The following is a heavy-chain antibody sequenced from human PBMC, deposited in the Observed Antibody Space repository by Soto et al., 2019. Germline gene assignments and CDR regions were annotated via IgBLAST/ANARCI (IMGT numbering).Heavy chain of an antibody. J-gene: IGHJ4*02. CDR1: GFSLSTSGMR. CDR3: ARIRGKYYFDY. CDR2: IDWDDDK. Sequence: SGPTLVNPTQTLTLTCAFSGFSLSTSGMRVSWIRQPPGKALEWLARIDWDDDKFYSTSLKTRLTISKDTSKNQVVLTMTNMDPVDTATYYCARIRGKYYFDYWGQGTLVTVSS. V-gene: IGHV2-70*04. D-gene: IGHD5-12*01.